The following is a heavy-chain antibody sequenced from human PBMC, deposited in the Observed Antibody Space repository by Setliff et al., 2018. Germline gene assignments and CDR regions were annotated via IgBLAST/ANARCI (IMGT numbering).Heavy chain of an antibody. V-gene: IGHV4-30-4*02. CDR1: GGSIRSGNDL. CDR3: AREVIDPVSSDAFDI. Sequence: SDTLSLTCTVSGGSIRSGNDLWSWLRQSPGKGLEWIAYISAYTGRAYYNPSLQSRAALSADTSKGQFSLRLTSVTAADTAVYYCAREVIDPVSSDAFDIWGQGRMVTVSS. CDR2: ISAYTGRA. J-gene: IGHJ3*02.